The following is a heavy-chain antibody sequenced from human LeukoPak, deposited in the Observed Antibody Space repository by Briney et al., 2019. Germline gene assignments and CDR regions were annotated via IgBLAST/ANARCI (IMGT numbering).Heavy chain of an antibody. CDR3: ATSYYDILTGYYSPFDY. D-gene: IGHD3-9*01. J-gene: IGHJ4*02. Sequence: ASVKVSCKASGYSFTSYDISWVRQAPGQELERMGWISADNGNTNYAQKLQGRVTMTTDTSASTAYMELRSLRSDDTAVYYCATSYYDILTGYYSPFDYWGQGTLVTVSS. V-gene: IGHV1-18*01. CDR2: ISADNGNT. CDR1: GYSFTSYD.